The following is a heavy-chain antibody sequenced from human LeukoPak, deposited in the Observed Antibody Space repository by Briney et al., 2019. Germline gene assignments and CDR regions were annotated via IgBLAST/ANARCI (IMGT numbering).Heavy chain of an antibody. CDR3: AKDSYDTSI. V-gene: IGHV3-23*01. J-gene: IGHJ4*02. D-gene: IGHD3-22*01. Sequence: GETLRLSCAASGFTFSSYGMSWVCQAPGKGLEWVSAISDSGGRTFYADSVKGRFTISRDNSKNTLYLQINSLRAEDTAVYYCAKDSYDTSIWGQGTLVTVSA. CDR2: ISDSGGRT. CDR1: GFTFSSYG.